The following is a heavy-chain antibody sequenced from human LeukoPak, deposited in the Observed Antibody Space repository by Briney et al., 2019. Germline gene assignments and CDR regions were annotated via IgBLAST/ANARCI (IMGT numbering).Heavy chain of an antibody. CDR3: TRGWPRGYSYGYGVY. D-gene: IGHD5-18*01. J-gene: IGHJ4*02. CDR2: FRSKAYGGTT. Sequence: GGSLRLSCTASGFTFGDYAMSWFRQAPGKGLEWVGFFRSKAYGGTTEYAASVKGRFTISRDDSKSIAYLQMNSLKTEDTAVYYCTRGWPRGYSYGYGVYWGQGTLVTVSS. V-gene: IGHV3-49*03. CDR1: GFTFGDYA.